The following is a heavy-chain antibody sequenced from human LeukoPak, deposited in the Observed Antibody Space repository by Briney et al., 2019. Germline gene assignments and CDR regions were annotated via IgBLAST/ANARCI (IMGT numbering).Heavy chain of an antibody. CDR3: ARRNTYGSGSYYNI. J-gene: IGHJ4*02. V-gene: IGHV4-39*01. D-gene: IGHD3-10*01. Sequence: SETLSLTCTVSGGSISSSSYYWGWIRQPPGKGLEWIGSIYYSGSTYYNPSLKSRVTISVDTSKNQFSLKLSSVTAADTAVYYCARRNTYGSGSYYNIWGQGNLVTVSS. CDR1: GGSISSSSYY. CDR2: IYYSGST.